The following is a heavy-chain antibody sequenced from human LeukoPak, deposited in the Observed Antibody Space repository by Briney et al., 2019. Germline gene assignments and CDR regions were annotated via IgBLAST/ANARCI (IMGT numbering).Heavy chain of an antibody. CDR3: ATRETGSYYYYIDV. D-gene: IGHD1-1*01. CDR1: GGSISSYY. Sequence: SETLSLTCTVSGGSISSYYWSWIRQPAGKGLEWIGRIYTSGSTNYNPSLKSRVTMSVDTSKNQFSLKLSSVTAADTAVYHCATRETGSYYYYIDVSGKGTTVTVSS. CDR2: IYTSGST. J-gene: IGHJ6*03. V-gene: IGHV4-4*07.